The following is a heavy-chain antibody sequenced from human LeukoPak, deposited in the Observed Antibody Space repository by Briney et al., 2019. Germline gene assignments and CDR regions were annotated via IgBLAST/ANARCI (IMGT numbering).Heavy chain of an antibody. D-gene: IGHD3-10*01. CDR1: GGSISSSGYY. V-gene: IGHV4-39*01. CDR3: ARAEVRGVPSGAGSRY. J-gene: IGHJ4*02. CDR2: IYYSGNT. Sequence: PSETLSLTCTVSGGSISSSGYYWGWIRQPPGKGLEWIGSIYYSGNTYYNPSLKSRVTISVDTSKNQFSLKLSSVTAADTAVYYCARAEVRGVPSGAGSRYWGQGTLVTVSS.